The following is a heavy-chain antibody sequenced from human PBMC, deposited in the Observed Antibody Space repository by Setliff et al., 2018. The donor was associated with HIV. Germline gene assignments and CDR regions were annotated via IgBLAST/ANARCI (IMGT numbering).Heavy chain of an antibody. J-gene: IGHJ4*02. CDR1: GFIFSTFP. CDR3: ARDRNCGNGCYSSADH. Sequence: GSLRLSCAASGFIFSTFPMHWVRQAPGKGLEWVAVMSGDANSQYYADSVRGRFTISRDNSKNTVYLQMNSLTTEDTAVYHCARDRNCGNGCYSSADHWGLGTLVTVSS. V-gene: IGHV3-30*01. D-gene: IGHD2-21*01. CDR2: MSGDANSQ.